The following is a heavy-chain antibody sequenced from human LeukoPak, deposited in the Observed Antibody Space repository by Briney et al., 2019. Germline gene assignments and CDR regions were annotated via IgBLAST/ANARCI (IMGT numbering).Heavy chain of an antibody. D-gene: IGHD6-19*01. V-gene: IGHV3-33*01. CDR1: GFTFSNYG. Sequence: GGSLRLSCEVSGFTFSNYGVHWVRQAPGKGLEWVSVIWSDGSNKYYADSVKGRFTISRDNSKNTLYLQMNSLRAEDTAVYYCARDSLGTSSVWFDPWGQGTLVTVSS. J-gene: IGHJ5*02. CDR2: IWSDGSNK. CDR3: ARDSLGTSSVWFDP.